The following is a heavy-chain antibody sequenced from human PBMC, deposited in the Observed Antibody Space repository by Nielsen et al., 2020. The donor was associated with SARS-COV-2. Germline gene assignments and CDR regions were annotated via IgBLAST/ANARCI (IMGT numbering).Heavy chain of an antibody. V-gene: IGHV4-4*01. CDR2: VSHSGSI. CDR3: ARGDLVVVPSPILGLGPFFYYFYLDV. J-gene: IGHJ6*03. D-gene: IGHD2-2*01. CDR1: GGSVSSNDW. Sequence: GSLRLSCAVSGGSVSSNDWWTWVRRSPGKGLEWIGEVSHSGSINYNPSLKSRVTLSMDKSKRQFSLRLTSVSAADTAVYFCARGDLVVVPSPILGLGPFFYYFYLDVWGKGTTVIVSS.